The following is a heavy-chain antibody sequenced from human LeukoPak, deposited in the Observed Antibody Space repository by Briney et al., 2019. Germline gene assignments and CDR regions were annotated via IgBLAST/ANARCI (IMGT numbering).Heavy chain of an antibody. CDR1: GFTFSSYA. J-gene: IGHJ4*02. CDR2: TKPDGSAE. Sequence: PGGSLGFSCAAPGFTFSSYAITWFRQAPGKGLEGVANTKPDGSAEYYADSVRGRFTASRDNANNLLYLQMNRLRAEDTAVYYCARDGGLHTNFDYWGQGTLLTVSS. CDR3: ARDGGLHTNFDY. V-gene: IGHV3-7*01. D-gene: IGHD2-15*01.